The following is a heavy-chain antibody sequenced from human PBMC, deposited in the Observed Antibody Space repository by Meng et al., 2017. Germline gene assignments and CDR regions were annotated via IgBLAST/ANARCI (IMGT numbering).Heavy chain of an antibody. CDR2: IIPIFGTA. CDR1: GGTFSSYA. Sequence: QVHVVQLGAEGKKPGSSVKVPCKVSGGTFSSYAISWVRQAPGQGLEWMGGIIPIFGTANYAQKFQGRVTITADKSTSTAYMELSSLRSEDTAVYYCARGVGYGGNSLYFDYWGQGTLVTVSS. D-gene: IGHD4-23*01. CDR3: ARGVGYGGNSLYFDY. V-gene: IGHV1-69*06. J-gene: IGHJ4*02.